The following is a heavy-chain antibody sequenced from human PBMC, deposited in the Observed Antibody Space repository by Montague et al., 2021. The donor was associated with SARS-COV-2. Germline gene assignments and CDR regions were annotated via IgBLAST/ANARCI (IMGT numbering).Heavy chain of an antibody. J-gene: IGHJ4*02. CDR3: AKSPSKGVVIPPFDY. V-gene: IGHV3-23*01. D-gene: IGHD3-22*01. CDR2: VSPSGDNT. Sequence: SLRLSCAASGFTFRDYPMTWVRQAQGQGLQWVSTVSPSGDNTNYVDSVKGRFTISRDNARNVVYLQMSRLTVEDTAIYFCAKSPSKGVVIPPFDYWGQGTQVAVSS. CDR1: GFTFRDYP.